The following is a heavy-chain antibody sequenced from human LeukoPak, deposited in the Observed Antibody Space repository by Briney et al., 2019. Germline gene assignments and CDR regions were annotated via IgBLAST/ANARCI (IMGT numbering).Heavy chain of an antibody. V-gene: IGHV4-61*02. D-gene: IGHD4-17*01. J-gene: IGHJ3*02. CDR1: GGSICSGSYY. Sequence: PSQTLSLTCTVSGGSICSGSYYWSWIRQPAGKGLEWIGRIYTSGSTNYNPSLKSRVTISVDTSKNQFSLKLSSVTAADTAVYYCAREDYANAFDIWGQGTMVTVSS. CDR3: AREDYANAFDI. CDR2: IYTSGST.